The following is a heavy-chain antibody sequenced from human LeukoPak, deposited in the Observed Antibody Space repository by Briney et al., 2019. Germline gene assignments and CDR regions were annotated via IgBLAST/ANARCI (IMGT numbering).Heavy chain of an antibody. D-gene: IGHD1-14*01. CDR1: GFTVSSNY. Sequence: GGSLRLSCAASGFTVSSNYMNWVRQAPGKGLEWVSIIYSGGSTYYADSVKGRFTISRDNSKNTLYLQMNSLRAEDTAVYYCARDRYNESWFDPWGQGTLVTVSS. CDR3: ARDRYNESWFDP. J-gene: IGHJ5*02. CDR2: IYSGGST. V-gene: IGHV3-53*01.